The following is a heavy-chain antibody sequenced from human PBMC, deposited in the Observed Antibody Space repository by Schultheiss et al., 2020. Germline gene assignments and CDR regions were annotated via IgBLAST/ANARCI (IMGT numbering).Heavy chain of an antibody. CDR2: IYSSGST. Sequence: SETLSLTCTVSGGSISSYYWSWIRQPPGKGLEWIGYIYSSGSTNYNPSLKSRVTISLDTSKNQFSLKLRSVTAADTAIYYCTRDSWGGELHLIWGQGTTVTVSS. CDR1: GGSISSYY. J-gene: IGHJ3*02. CDR3: TRDSWGGELHLI. V-gene: IGHV4-59*01. D-gene: IGHD3-10*01.